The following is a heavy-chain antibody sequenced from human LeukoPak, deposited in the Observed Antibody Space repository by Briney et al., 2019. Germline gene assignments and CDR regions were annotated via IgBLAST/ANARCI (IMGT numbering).Heavy chain of an antibody. J-gene: IGHJ6*03. CDR1: GFTFADYV. D-gene: IGHD3-3*01. CDR3: ATSSSGITIFGAVTHSLDYYYYMDV. Sequence: PGGPLRLSCAASGFTFADYVMSWVRQAPGKGLEWCSGINLNGGSPGYADSVKGRFTISRDNAKNSLYLQMNSLRAEDSALYSCATSSSGITIFGAVTHSLDYYYYMDVWGNGTTVTVSS. V-gene: IGHV3-20*01. CDR2: INLNGGSP.